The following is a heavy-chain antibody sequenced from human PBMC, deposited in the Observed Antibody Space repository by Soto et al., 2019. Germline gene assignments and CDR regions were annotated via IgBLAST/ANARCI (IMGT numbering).Heavy chain of an antibody. D-gene: IGHD1-26*01. CDR1: GGSLSGYY. J-gene: IGHJ4*02. CDR3: ARGLGFDSGSYYDGMWGKYFDY. CDR2: INHSGST. Sequence: QVQLQQWGAGLLKPSETLSLTCAVYGGSLSGYYWSWIRQPPGKGLEWIGEINHSGSTNYNPSLNSRVTISVHTSKNKFSLKLSSVTAADTAVYYCARGLGFDSGSYYDGMWGKYFDYWGQGTLVTVSS. V-gene: IGHV4-34*01.